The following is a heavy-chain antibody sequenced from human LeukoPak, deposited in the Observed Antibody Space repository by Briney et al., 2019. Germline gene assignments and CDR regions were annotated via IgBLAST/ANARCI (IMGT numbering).Heavy chain of an antibody. J-gene: IGHJ4*02. CDR3: AKNRRYCSGGSCYSAFDY. CDR2: ISSSGSTI. D-gene: IGHD2-15*01. Sequence: SGGSLRLSCAASGFTFSSYEMNWVRQAPGKGLEWVSYISSSGSTIYYADSVKGRFTISRDNAKNTLYLQMNSLRAEDTAVYYCAKNRRYCSGGSCYSAFDYWGQGTLVTVSS. V-gene: IGHV3-48*03. CDR1: GFTFSSYE.